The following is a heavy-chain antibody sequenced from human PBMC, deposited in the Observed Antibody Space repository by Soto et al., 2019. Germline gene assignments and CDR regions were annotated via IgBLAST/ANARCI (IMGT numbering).Heavy chain of an antibody. CDR3: AKDRYYDILTGYYLPYYYGMDV. CDR2: ISYDGSNK. CDR1: GFTFSSYG. J-gene: IGHJ6*02. V-gene: IGHV3-30*18. Sequence: PGGSLRLSCAASGFTFSSYGMHWVRQAPGKGLEWVAVISYDGSNKYYADSVKGRFTISRDNSKNTLYLQMNSLRAEDTAVYYCAKDRYYDILTGYYLPYYYGMDVWGQGTTVTASS. D-gene: IGHD3-9*01.